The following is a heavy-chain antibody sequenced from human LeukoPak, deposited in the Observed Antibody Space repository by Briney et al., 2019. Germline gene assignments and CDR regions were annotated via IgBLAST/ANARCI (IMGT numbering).Heavy chain of an antibody. V-gene: IGHV1-2*02. Sequence: ASVKVSCTASGYTFTSYYMHWVRQAPGQGLEWMGWINPNSGGTNYAQKFQGRVTMTRDTSISTAYMELSRLRSDDTAVYYCARYADDSSGYLGYWGQGTLVTVSS. D-gene: IGHD3-22*01. J-gene: IGHJ4*02. CDR3: ARYADDSSGYLGY. CDR1: GYTFTSYY. CDR2: INPNSGGT.